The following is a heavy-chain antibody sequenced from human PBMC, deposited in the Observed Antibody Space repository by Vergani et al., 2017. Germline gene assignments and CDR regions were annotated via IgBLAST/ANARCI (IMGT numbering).Heavy chain of an antibody. CDR3: AREATVVTPAY. V-gene: IGHV3-33*01. D-gene: IGHD4-23*01. CDR1: GFTFSSYG. J-gene: IGHJ4*02. Sequence: QVQLVESGGGVVQPGRSLRLSCAASGFTFSSYGMHGVRQGPGKGLEWGAVIWYDGSNNYYADSVKGRFTLSRDNSKNTLSLQMNSLRAEDTAVYYCAREATVVTPAYWGQGTLVTVSS. CDR2: IWYDGSNN.